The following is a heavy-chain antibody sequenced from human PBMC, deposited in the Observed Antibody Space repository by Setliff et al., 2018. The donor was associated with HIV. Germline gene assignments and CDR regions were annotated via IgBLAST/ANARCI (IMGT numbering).Heavy chain of an antibody. Sequence: ASVKVSCKPSGYTFTNYDINWVRQAAGQGLEWMGRMNPGSRNTGYAQRLEGSVTMTWDTSISTAYMELNNVKFEDTAVYYCARARTDHYDRGRRSHYYIDVWARGATVTVSS. CDR2: MNPGSRNT. CDR1: GYTFTNYD. CDR3: ARARTDHYDRGRRSHYYIDV. D-gene: IGHD3-22*01. J-gene: IGHJ6*03. V-gene: IGHV1-8*02.